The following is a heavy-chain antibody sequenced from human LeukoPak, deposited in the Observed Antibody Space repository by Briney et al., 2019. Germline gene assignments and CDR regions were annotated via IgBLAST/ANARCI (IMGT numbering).Heavy chain of an antibody. V-gene: IGHV3-23*01. Sequence: GGSLRLSCTASGFTFSNYAMTWVRQAPGKGLEWVSTITGSGNDAYYADSVKGRFTISRDNSKNMLYLQMDSLRAEDTAVYYCAKGATGLRIVGDDWGQGTLVTVSS. D-gene: IGHD2-15*01. CDR2: ITGSGNDA. CDR1: GFTFSNYA. CDR3: AKGATGLRIVGDD. J-gene: IGHJ4*02.